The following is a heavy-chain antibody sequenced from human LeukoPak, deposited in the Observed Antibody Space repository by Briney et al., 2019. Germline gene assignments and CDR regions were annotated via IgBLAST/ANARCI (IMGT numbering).Heavy chain of an antibody. D-gene: IGHD5-18*01. V-gene: IGHV3-30*04. Sequence: GGSLRLSCAAPGFTFSSYAMHWVRQAPGKGLEWVAVISYDGSNKYYADSVKGRFTISRDNSKNTLYLQMNSLRAEDTAVYYCARGPLPVDTAMVTVNYWGQGTLVTVSS. J-gene: IGHJ4*02. CDR1: GFTFSSYA. CDR2: ISYDGSNK. CDR3: ARGPLPVDTAMVTVNY.